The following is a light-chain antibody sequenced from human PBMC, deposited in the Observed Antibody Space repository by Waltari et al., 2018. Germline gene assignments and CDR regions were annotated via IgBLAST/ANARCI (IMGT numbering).Light chain of an antibody. Sequence: QSALTQPPSASGSPGQSVTISCTGTSSDVGGYKYVSWYQQHPGNAPKIMIYEVSTRPSGVPDRFSGSTSGNTASLTVSGLQAEDEADYYCSSYAGSNNYVFGTGTKVTVL. CDR2: EVS. J-gene: IGLJ1*01. CDR1: SSDVGGYKY. V-gene: IGLV2-8*01. CDR3: SSYAGSNNYV.